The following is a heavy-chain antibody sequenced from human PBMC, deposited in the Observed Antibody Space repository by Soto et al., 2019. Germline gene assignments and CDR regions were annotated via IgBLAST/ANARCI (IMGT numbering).Heavy chain of an antibody. CDR3: ARGMEYNWNPAGWFDP. J-gene: IGHJ5*02. Sequence: LSLTCTVSGGSISSGGYYWSWIRQHPGKGLEWIGYIYYSGSTYYNPSLKSRVTISVDASKNQFSLKLSSVTAADTAVYYCARGMEYNWNPAGWFDPWGQGTLVTVSS. CDR2: IYYSGST. D-gene: IGHD1-20*01. V-gene: IGHV4-31*03. CDR1: GGSISSGGYY.